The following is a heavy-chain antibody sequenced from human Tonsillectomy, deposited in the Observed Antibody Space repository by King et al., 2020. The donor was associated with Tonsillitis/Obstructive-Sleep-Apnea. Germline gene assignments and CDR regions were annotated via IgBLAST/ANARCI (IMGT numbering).Heavy chain of an antibody. CDR1: GFTFSAYS. CDR2: ITSGSVSAT. Sequence: VQLVESGGGLAQPGGSLRLSCAASGFTFSAYSMNWVRQAPGKGLEGFSYITSGSVSATYYSDSVRGRFTFSRDNAKNSLSLQMNSLRDEDTAVYYCARDFAWSFDYWGQGILVTVSS. V-gene: IGHV3-48*02. J-gene: IGHJ4*02. CDR3: ARDFAWSFDY. D-gene: IGHD3-3*01.